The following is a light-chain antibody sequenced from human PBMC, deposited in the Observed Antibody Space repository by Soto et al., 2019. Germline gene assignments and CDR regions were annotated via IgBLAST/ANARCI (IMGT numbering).Light chain of an antibody. CDR3: QTWGTGGVV. J-gene: IGLJ2*01. CDR2: LNSDGSH. Sequence: QLVLTQSPSASASLGASVKLTCTLSSGHSYYAIAWHQQQPEKGPRYLMKLNSDGSHSKGDGIPDRFSGSSSGAGRYLTISSLQSEDEADYYCQTWGTGGVVFGGGTKLTVL. V-gene: IGLV4-69*01. CDR1: SGHSYYA.